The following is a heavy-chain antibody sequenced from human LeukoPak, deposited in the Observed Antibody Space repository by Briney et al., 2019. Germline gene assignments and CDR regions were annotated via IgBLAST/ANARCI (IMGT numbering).Heavy chain of an antibody. V-gene: IGHV3-23*01. CDR1: GFTFSSYG. D-gene: IGHD3-22*01. CDR3: AREGYDSSGYYLLPLDY. CDR2: ISGSGGST. J-gene: IGHJ4*02. Sequence: GGSLRLSCTASGFTFSSYGMSWVRQAPGKGLEWASAISGSGGSTYYADSVKGRFTISRDNSKNTLYLQMNSLRAEDTAVYYCAREGYDSSGYYLLPLDYWGQGTLVTVSS.